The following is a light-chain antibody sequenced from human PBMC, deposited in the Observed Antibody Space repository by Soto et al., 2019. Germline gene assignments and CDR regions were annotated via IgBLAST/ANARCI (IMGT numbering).Light chain of an antibody. CDR2: DAS. J-gene: IGKJ4*01. CDR1: QGVGRF. Sequence: EIVLTQSPATLSLSPGERAALSCRASQGVGRFLAWYQQKPGQAPRLLIYDASNRATGIPARFSGSGSGTDFTLAINNLEPVDFAVYYCQQRGGWPLTFGGGTKVEIK. V-gene: IGKV3-11*01. CDR3: QQRGGWPLT.